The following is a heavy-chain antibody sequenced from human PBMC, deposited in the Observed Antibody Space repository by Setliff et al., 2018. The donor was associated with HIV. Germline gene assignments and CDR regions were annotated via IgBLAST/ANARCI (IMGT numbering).Heavy chain of an antibody. J-gene: IGHJ6*03. CDR3: ARGSRGYSYAYYYYYMDV. CDR2: IYYSGST. D-gene: IGHD5-18*01. V-gene: IGHV4-59*01. Sequence: SETLSLTCTVSGGSISSYYWSWIRQPPGKGLEWIGNIYYSGSTNYNPSLKSRVAISVDTSTNQFSLKLSSVTAADTAVYYCARGSRGYSYAYYYYYMDVWGKGTTVTVSS. CDR1: GGSISSYY.